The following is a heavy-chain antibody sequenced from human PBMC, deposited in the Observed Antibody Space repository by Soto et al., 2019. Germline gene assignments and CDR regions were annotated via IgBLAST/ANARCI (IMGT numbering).Heavy chain of an antibody. Sequence: EVQLLESGGGLVQPGGSLRLSCAASGFTFSSYAMSWVRQAPGKGLEWVSAISGSGGSTYYVDSVKGRFTISRDNSKNTLYLQMNSLRAEDTDVYYGAKVGSMVYASFDYWGQGTLVTVSS. J-gene: IGHJ4*02. V-gene: IGHV3-23*01. CDR1: GFTFSSYA. CDR3: AKVGSMVYASFDY. CDR2: ISGSGGST. D-gene: IGHD2-8*01.